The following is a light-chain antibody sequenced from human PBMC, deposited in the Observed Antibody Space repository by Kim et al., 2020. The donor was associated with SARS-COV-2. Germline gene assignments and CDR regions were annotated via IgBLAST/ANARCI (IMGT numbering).Light chain of an antibody. Sequence: GQSVTISCTGTSSSVGGYNYFSWYQQHPGKAPKLMIYDVSKRPSGVPDRFSGSKSGNTASLTISGLQAEDEADYYCCSYAGSYTYVFGTGTKVTVL. CDR3: CSYAGSYTYV. CDR2: DVS. J-gene: IGLJ1*01. V-gene: IGLV2-11*01. CDR1: SSSVGGYNY.